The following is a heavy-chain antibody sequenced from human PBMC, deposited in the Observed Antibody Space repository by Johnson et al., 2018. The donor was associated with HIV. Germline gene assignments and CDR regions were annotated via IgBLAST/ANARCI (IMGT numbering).Heavy chain of an antibody. D-gene: IGHD3-22*01. Sequence: VQLVESGGGLVQPGRSLRLSCAASGFSFDDYAMHWVRQPPGKGLEWVSGISWHSGSIGYADSVQGRFTISRDNATNTLYLQMNSLRAEDTALYYCAKDQGWAIRTYYYDSSAPSGAFDIWGQGTMVTVSS. CDR3: AKDQGWAIRTYYYDSSAPSGAFDI. CDR2: ISWHSGSI. V-gene: IGHV3-9*01. CDR1: GFSFDDYA. J-gene: IGHJ3*02.